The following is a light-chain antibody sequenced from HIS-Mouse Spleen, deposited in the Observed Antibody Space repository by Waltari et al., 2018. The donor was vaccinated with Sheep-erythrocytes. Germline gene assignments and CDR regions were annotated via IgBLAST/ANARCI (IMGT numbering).Light chain of an antibody. J-gene: IGKJ4*01. Sequence: DIQMTQSPSSLSASVGDRVTITCQASQDISNYLNWYQQKPGKAPKLLIYAASNLETGVASRFSGSGSGTDFTFTISSLQPEDIATYYCQQYDSLLTFGGGTKVEIK. V-gene: IGKV1-33*01. CDR2: AAS. CDR1: QDISNY. CDR3: QQYDSLLT.